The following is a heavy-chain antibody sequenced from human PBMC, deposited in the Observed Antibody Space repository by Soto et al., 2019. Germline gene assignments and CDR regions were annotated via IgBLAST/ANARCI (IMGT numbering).Heavy chain of an antibody. J-gene: IGHJ5*02. CDR1: GGSISTYY. CDR3: VRVGNWFDP. Sequence: SEPLSLSCTVSGGSISTYYWSWIRQPPGKGLEWIGHIYYSGITNYNPSLKSRVTISVDTSKNQFSLKLSSVTAADTAVYYCVRVGNWFDPWGQGTLVTVSS. CDR2: IYYSGIT. V-gene: IGHV4-59*01.